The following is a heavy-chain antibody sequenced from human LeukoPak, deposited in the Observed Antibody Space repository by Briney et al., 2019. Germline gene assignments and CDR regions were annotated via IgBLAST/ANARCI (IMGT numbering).Heavy chain of an antibody. V-gene: IGHV4-39*07. J-gene: IGHJ6*03. CDR1: GGSISSSSYY. CDR2: TYYIGST. CDR3: ARVCSASLAYYYYYMDV. Sequence: PSETLSLTCTVSGGSISSSSYYWGWIRQPPGKGLEGIGSTYYIGSTYYNPSLKSRVTISVDTSKNQFSLKLSSVPAADTAVYYCARVCSASLAYYYYYMDVWGKGTTVTVSS. D-gene: IGHD3-10*02.